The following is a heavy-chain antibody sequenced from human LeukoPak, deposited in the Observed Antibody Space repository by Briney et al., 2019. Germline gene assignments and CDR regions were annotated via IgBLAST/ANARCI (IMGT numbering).Heavy chain of an antibody. Sequence: SQTLSLTCTVSGGSISSGDYYWSWVRQPPGKGLEWIGYIYYSGSTYYNPSLKSRVTISVDTSKNQFSLKLSSVTAADTAVYYCARDRPGYCSGGSCQMAWGQGTLVTVSS. J-gene: IGHJ5*02. CDR1: GGSISSGDYY. V-gene: IGHV4-30-4*01. D-gene: IGHD2-15*01. CDR2: IYYSGST. CDR3: ARDRPGYCSGGSCQMA.